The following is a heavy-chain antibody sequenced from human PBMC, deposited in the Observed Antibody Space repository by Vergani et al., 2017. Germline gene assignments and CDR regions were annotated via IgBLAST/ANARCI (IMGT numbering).Heavy chain of an antibody. CDR1: GFTFSSYA. D-gene: IGHD4-17*01. J-gene: IGHJ6*02. Sequence: EVQLLESGGGLVQPGGSLRLSCAASGFTFSSYAMSWVRQAPGKGLEWVSAISGSGGSTYYADSVKGRFTISRDNSKNTLYLQMNSLRAEDTAVYYCARGDYDYGDFNYYYYGMDVWGQGTTVTVSS. V-gene: IGHV3-23*01. CDR3: ARGDYDYGDFNYYYYGMDV. CDR2: ISGSGGST.